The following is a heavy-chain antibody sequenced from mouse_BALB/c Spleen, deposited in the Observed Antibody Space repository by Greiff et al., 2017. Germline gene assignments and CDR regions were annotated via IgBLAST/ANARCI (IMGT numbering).Heavy chain of an antibody. CDR3: ARAYYYGSSYDAMDY. CDR1: GFSLTGYG. J-gene: IGHJ4*01. D-gene: IGHD1-1*01. CDR2: IWGDGST. V-gene: IGHV2-6-7*01. Sequence: QVHVKQSGPGLVAPSQSLSITCTVSGFSLTGYGVNWVRQPPGKGLEWLGMIWGDGSTDYNSALKSRLSISKDNSKSQVFLKMNSLQTDDTARYYCARAYYYGSSYDAMDYWGQGTSVTVSS.